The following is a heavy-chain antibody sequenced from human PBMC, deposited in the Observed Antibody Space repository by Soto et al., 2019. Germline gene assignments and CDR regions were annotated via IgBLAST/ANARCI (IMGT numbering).Heavy chain of an antibody. D-gene: IGHD1-26*01. CDR3: ARVGGWELPHFDY. CDR2: INHSGST. V-gene: IGHV4-34*01. Sequence: QVQLQQWGAGLLKPSETLSLTCAVYGGSFSGYYWSWIRQPPGKGLEWIGEINHSGSTNYNPSLKSRVTISVDTSKNQFSLKLSSVTAAGTAVYYCARVGGWELPHFDYWGQGTLVTVSS. CDR1: GGSFSGYY. J-gene: IGHJ4*02.